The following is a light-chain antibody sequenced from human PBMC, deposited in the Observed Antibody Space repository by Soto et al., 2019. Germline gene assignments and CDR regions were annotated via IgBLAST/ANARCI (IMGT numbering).Light chain of an antibody. Sequence: DIVVTQSPDSLAVSLGERATINCKSSQSVFYSPNNKNYLAWYQQKPGQPPKLLIYWASTRGSGAPDRFSGSGSGTDFTLTISTLQAEDVALYYCHQYYSNPPNPTFGQGTKVEIK. CDR1: QSVFYSPNNKNY. CDR3: HQYYSNPPNPT. V-gene: IGKV4-1*01. J-gene: IGKJ1*01. CDR2: WAS.